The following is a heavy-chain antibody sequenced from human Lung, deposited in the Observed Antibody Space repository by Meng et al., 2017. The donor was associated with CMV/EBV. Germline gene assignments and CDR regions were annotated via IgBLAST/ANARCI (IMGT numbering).Heavy chain of an antibody. CDR2: VYYNENTYYTGGT. J-gene: IGHJ4*01. V-gene: IGHV4-59*01. CDR1: GGSISGYY. CDR3: ARDPLVRGWGGYCDD. Sequence: SETLSLTFTVSGGSISGYYWTWIRQPPGKGLEWIGYVYYNENTYYTGGTNYNPSLKSRVTMSVDTSQNQFSLKLSSVTAADTAVHYCARDPLVRGWGGYCDDWGQGTLVTVSS. D-gene: IGHD3-10*01.